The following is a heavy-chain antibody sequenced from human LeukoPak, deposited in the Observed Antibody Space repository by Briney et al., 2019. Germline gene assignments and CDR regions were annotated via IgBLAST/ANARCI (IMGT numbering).Heavy chain of an antibody. Sequence: GASVKVSCTVSGYTLTELSIHWVRQAPGKGLEWMGGFDPEDGDTIYAQKFQGRVTMTEDTSTDTAYMELGSLRSEDTAVYYCATDRSDYSRWFAFDIWGQGTMVIVSS. V-gene: IGHV1-24*01. CDR3: ATDRSDYSRWFAFDI. CDR2: FDPEDGDT. D-gene: IGHD4-17*01. CDR1: GYTLTELS. J-gene: IGHJ3*02.